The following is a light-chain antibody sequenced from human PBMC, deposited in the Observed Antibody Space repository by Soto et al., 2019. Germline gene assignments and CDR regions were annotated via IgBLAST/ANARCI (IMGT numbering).Light chain of an antibody. J-gene: IGKJ4*01. CDR3: EHYDNLLLT. V-gene: IGKV1-33*01. CDR1: QDINTY. Sequence: DIQMTQSPSSLSASIGDRVTITCQASQDINTYLNWYQQKPGKAPKLLIYDASKLERGVPSRFSGSGSWTDLTLTVTSLQPEDIATYFCEHYDNLLLTFGGGTKVELK. CDR2: DAS.